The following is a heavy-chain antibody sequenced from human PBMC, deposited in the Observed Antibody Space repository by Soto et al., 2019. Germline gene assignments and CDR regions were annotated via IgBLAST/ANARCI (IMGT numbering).Heavy chain of an antibody. CDR1: GGSISSSSYY. CDR2: IYYSGST. V-gene: IGHV4-39*01. CDR3: ARVDCDTMWRFDY. J-gene: IGHJ4*02. D-gene: IGHD2-21*02. Sequence: SETLSLTCTVSGGSISSSSYYWGWIRQPPGKGLEWIGSIYYSGSTYYNPSLKSRVTIPVDTSKNQFSLKLSSVTAADTAVYYCARVDCDTMWRFDYWGQGTLVTVSS.